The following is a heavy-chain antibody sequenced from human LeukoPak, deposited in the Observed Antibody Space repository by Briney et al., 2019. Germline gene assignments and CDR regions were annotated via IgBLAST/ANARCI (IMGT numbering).Heavy chain of an antibody. J-gene: IGHJ6*03. CDR2: IIPIFGTA. Sequence: GASVKVSCKASGGTFSRNAISWVRQAPGQGLEWMGGIIPIFGTANYAQKFQGRVTITADESTSTAYMELSSLRSEDTAVYYCARGGGYGDYVVWDYYYYYMDVWGKGTTVTISS. CDR1: GGTFSRNA. D-gene: IGHD4-17*01. CDR3: ARGGGYGDYVVWDYYYYYMDV. V-gene: IGHV1-69*13.